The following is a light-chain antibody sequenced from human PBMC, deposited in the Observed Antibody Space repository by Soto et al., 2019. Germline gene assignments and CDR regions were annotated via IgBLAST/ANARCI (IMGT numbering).Light chain of an antibody. J-gene: IGKJ1*01. Sequence: DIQMTQSPSSLSASVGYRVTITCRASQGISNYLAWYQQKPWKVTKLLIDAASTLQSGVPSRFSGSGSGTEFTRTISSLQPEDAATYYFQKHNSAPRTFGQGTKVEIK. CDR1: QGISNY. V-gene: IGKV1-27*01. CDR3: QKHNSAPRT. CDR2: AAS.